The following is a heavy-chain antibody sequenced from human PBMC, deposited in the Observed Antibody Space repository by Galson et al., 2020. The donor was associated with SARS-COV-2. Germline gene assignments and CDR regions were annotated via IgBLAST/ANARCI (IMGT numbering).Heavy chain of an antibody. CDR1: GCSISSSSYY. J-gene: IGHJ4*02. CDR3: ARQEYSYGSY. Sequence: SETLSLTCTVSGCSISSSSYYWGWIRQPPGKGLEWIGSMYYSGSTYYNPSLKSRVTISLDTSKNQFSLRLTSVTAADTAVYYLARQEYSYGSYCGQGTRVTVSS. V-gene: IGHV4-39*01. CDR2: MYYSGST. D-gene: IGHD5-18*01.